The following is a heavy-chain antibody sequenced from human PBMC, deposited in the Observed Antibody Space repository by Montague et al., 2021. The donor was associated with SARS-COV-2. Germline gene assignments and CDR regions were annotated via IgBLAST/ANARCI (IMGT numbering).Heavy chain of an antibody. V-gene: IGHV4-59*08. Sequence: SGKKEYNPSLKGRVTILVDTSKNQLSLKLSSVTAADTAVYYCAAQTDYYHYNLDVWGQGTTATVS. CDR3: AAQTDYYHYNLDV. CDR2: SGKK. J-gene: IGHJ6*02.